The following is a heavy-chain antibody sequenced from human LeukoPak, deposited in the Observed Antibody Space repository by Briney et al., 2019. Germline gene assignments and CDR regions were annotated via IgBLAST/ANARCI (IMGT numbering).Heavy chain of an antibody. J-gene: IGHJ5*02. D-gene: IGHD4-17*01. CDR2: ISYSGST. Sequence: PSETLSLTSTFSGGSISSSYYWSWIRQPPGKGLEWIGYISYSGSTKYNPSLKSRVTISGDTPKNQFSLKLTSVTAADPAVYYCARVFPDYGDYGYWFDPWGQGALVTVS. CDR1: GGSISSSYY. V-gene: IGHV4-59*01. CDR3: ARVFPDYGDYGYWFDP.